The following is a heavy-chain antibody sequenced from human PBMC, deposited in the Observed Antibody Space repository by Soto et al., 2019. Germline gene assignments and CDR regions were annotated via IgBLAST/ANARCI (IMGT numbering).Heavy chain of an antibody. D-gene: IGHD3-3*01. J-gene: IGHJ2*01. V-gene: IGHV1-3*01. CDR3: AREWPGSSYDFWSGYYTRYWYFDL. CDR1: GYTFTSYA. CDR2: INAGNGNT. Sequence: ASVKVSCKASGYTFTSYAMHWVRQAPGQRLEWMGWINAGNGNTKYSQKFQGRVTITRDTSASTAYMELGSLRSEDTAVYYCAREWPGSSYDFWSGYYTRYWYFDLWGRGTLVTVSS.